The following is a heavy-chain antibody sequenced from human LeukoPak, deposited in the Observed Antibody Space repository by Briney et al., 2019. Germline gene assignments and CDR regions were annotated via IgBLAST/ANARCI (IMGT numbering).Heavy chain of an antibody. V-gene: IGHV1-18*04. CDR3: ARAPSDYYDSSGD. Sequence: ASVKVSCKASGYTFTGYYMHWVRQAPGQGLEWMGWISAYNGNTNYAQKLQGRVTMTTDTSTSTAYMELRSLRSDDTAVYYCARAPSDYYDSSGDWGQGTLVTVSS. J-gene: IGHJ4*02. CDR1: GYTFTGYY. D-gene: IGHD3-22*01. CDR2: ISAYNGNT.